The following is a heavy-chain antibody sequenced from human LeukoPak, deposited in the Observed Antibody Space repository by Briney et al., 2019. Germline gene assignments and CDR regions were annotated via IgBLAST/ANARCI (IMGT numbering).Heavy chain of an antibody. V-gene: IGHV3-48*03. J-gene: IGHJ6*04. CDR1: RFTLSSYE. CDR3: AREVSLAATGYYYYGMDV. Sequence: GGSLRLSCAASRFTLSSYEMNWVRQAPGKGLEWVSYISRSGSTIYYADSVKGRFTISRDNAKNSLYLQMNSLRAEDTAVYYCAREVSLAATGYYYYGMDVWGKGTTVTVSS. CDR2: ISRSGSTI. D-gene: IGHD2-15*01.